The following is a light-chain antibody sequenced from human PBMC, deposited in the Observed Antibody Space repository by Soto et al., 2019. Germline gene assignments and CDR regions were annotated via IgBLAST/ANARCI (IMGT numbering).Light chain of an antibody. CDR1: SSDAGGYNY. Sequence: QSVLTQPASVSGSPGQSITISCTGTSSDAGGYNYVSWYQQHPGKAPKLMIYDVSNRPSGVSNRFSGSKSGNTASLTISGLQAEDEADYYCSSYTSILYVFGTGTKVTV. CDR3: SSYTSILYV. V-gene: IGLV2-14*01. J-gene: IGLJ1*01. CDR2: DVS.